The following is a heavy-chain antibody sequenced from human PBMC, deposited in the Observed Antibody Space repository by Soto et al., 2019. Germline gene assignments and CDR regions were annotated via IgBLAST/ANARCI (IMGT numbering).Heavy chain of an antibody. CDR3: AKDGSPNFDY. D-gene: IGHD1-26*01. Sequence: QVQLVESGGGVVQPGRSLRLSCAASGFTFSHYAMHWVRQAPGKGLEWVALMSYDGSNEYYADSVKGRFTISRDTSKNTLYLQMNSLRAEDPAVYYCAKDGSPNFDYWGQGTLVTVSS. CDR2: MSYDGSNE. V-gene: IGHV3-30*18. J-gene: IGHJ4*02. CDR1: GFTFSHYA.